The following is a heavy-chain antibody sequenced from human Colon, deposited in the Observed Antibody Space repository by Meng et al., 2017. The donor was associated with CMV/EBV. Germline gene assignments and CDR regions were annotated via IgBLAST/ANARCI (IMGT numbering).Heavy chain of an antibody. J-gene: IGHJ4*02. CDR1: GFTFNIYD. CDR3: ARVVPGAVGSISYFDS. Sequence: GESLKISCAASGFTFNIYDIHWVRQAPGKGLEWVAVMRFHGSNEYYADSVKGRFSVSRDNSKSTLYLQMNSLKPEDTAVYYCARVVPGAVGSISYFDSWGQGTLVTVSS. D-gene: IGHD6-19*01. V-gene: IGHV3-30*02. CDR2: MRFHGSNE.